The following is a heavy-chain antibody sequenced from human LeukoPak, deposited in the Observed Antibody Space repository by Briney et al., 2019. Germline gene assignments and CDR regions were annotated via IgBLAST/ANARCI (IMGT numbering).Heavy chain of an antibody. D-gene: IGHD4-11*01. Sequence: TGESLKISCKGSGYSFTSYWIGWVRQMPGKGLEWMGIIYPGDSDTRYSPSFQGQVTISADKSISTAYLQWSSLKASDTAMYYCARLVLTTVTTWSYGMDVGGKGTTVTVPS. J-gene: IGHJ6*04. CDR3: ARLVLTTVTTWSYGMDV. CDR1: GYSFTSYW. V-gene: IGHV5-51*01. CDR2: IYPGDSDT.